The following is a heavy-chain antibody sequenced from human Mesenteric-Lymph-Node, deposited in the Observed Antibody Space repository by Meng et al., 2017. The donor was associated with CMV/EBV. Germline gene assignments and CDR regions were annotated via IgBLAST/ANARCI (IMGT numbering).Heavy chain of an antibody. V-gene: IGHV3-30-3*01. D-gene: IGHD2-2*01. CDR2: ISYDGSNK. CDR1: FTSYA. J-gene: IGHJ5*02. Sequence: FTSYAMHWVRQAPGKGLEWVAVISYDGSNKYYADSVKGRFTISRDNSKNTLYLQMNSLRAEDTAVYYCARTPIPYCSSTSCPQWFDPWGQGTLVTVSS. CDR3: ARTPIPYCSSTSCPQWFDP.